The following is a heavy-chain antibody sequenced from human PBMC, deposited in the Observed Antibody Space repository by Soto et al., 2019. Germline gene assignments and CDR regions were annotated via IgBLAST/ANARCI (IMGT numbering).Heavy chain of an antibody. CDR1: GHTFIAYY. J-gene: IGHJ4*02. CDR3: ARVSVDVPA. D-gene: IGHD2-2*01. CDR2: IDPKSGGT. V-gene: IGHV1-2*02. Sequence: QLVQSGAEVKKPGASVRVSCKTSGHTFIAYYINWVRQAPGQGLEWMGWIDPKSGGTTYEQKFLGRVTMTRDTSINTAYMDLNRLTADDTAVYYCARVSVDVPAWGQGTLITVSS.